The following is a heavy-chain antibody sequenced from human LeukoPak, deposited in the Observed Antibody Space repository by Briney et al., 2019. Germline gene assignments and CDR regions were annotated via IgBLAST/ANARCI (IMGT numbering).Heavy chain of an antibody. CDR2: INTDGRST. D-gene: IGHD1-26*01. J-gene: IGHJ4*02. Sequence: GGSLRLPCAASGFTFSSYWMHWVRHAPGKGLVWVSRINTDGRSTTYVDPVKRRFTITRDNAKNMVYLQMNSLRAEDTAVYYCARGGSYGDYWGQGTPVTVSS. CDR1: GFTFSSYW. V-gene: IGHV3-74*01. CDR3: ARGGSYGDY.